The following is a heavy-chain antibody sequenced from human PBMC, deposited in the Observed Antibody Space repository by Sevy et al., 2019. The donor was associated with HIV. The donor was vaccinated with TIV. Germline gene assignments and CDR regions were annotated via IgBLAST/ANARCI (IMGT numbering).Heavy chain of an antibody. CDR3: AKKMGGGSGMGCLVDY. D-gene: IGHD2-8*01. CDR2: ISGTGDHT. J-gene: IGHJ4*02. V-gene: IGHV3-23*01. Sequence: GGSLRLSCAASGFTFSSFAMGWVRQAPGKGLDWISVISGTGDHTYYANSVKGRFTISRDNSKNPLFLQMNSLRAEDTAIFYCAKKMGGGSGMGCLVDYWGQGTLVTVSS. CDR1: GFTFSSFA.